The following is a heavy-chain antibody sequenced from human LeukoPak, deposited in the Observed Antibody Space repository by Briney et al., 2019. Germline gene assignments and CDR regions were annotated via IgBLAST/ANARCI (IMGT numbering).Heavy chain of an antibody. CDR1: GFTFSNYW. CDR2: INSDGSST. V-gene: IGHV3-74*01. Sequence: PGGSLRLSCAASGFTFSNYWMHWVRQAPGKGLVWVSRINSDGSSTSYADSVKGRFTISRDNAKNTLYLQMNSLRAEDTAVYYCAKADRGWGVITKDWGQGTLVTVSS. D-gene: IGHD3-10*01. CDR3: AKADRGWGVITKD. J-gene: IGHJ4*02.